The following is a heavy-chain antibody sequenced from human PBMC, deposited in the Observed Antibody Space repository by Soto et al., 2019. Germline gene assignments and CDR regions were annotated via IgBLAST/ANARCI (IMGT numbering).Heavy chain of an antibody. V-gene: IGHV4-38-2*01. CDR3: ARSTMVRGVIHWFDP. CDR2: IYHSGST. CDR1: GYSISSGYY. J-gene: IGHJ5*02. D-gene: IGHD3-10*01. Sequence: PSETLSLTCAVSGYSISSGYYWGWIRQPPGKGLEWIGSIYHSGSTYYNPSLKSRVTISVDTSKNQFSLKLSSVTAADTAVYYCARSTMVRGVIHWFDPWGQGTLLTVSS.